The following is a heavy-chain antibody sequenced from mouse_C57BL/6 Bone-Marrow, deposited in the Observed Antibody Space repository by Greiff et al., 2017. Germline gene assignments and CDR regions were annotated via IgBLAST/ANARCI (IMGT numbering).Heavy chain of an antibody. Sequence: VQLQQSVAELVRPGASVKLSCTASGFNIKNTYMHWVKQRPEQGLEWIGRIDPANGNTKYAPKFQGKATITADTSSNTAYLQLSSLTSEDTVIYYCASYSNYPYYAMDYWGQGTSVTVSS. V-gene: IGHV14-3*01. J-gene: IGHJ4*01. D-gene: IGHD2-5*01. CDR3: ASYSNYPYYAMDY. CDR1: GFNIKNTY. CDR2: IDPANGNT.